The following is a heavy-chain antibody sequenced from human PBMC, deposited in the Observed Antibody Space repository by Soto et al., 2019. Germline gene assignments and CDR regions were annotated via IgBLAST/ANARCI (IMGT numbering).Heavy chain of an antibody. V-gene: IGHV1-18*01. D-gene: IGHD2-2*01. CDR1: GYTFTSYG. CDR2: ISAYNGNT. Sequence: QVQLVQSGAEVKKPGASVKVSCKASGYTFTSYGISWVRQAPGQGLEWMGWISAYNGNTNYAQKLQGRVTMTTDTSTSTAYMELRSLRSDDTAVYYCARDPRAIVVVAAAPHFDYWGQGTLVTVSS. CDR3: ARDPRAIVVVAAAPHFDY. J-gene: IGHJ4*02.